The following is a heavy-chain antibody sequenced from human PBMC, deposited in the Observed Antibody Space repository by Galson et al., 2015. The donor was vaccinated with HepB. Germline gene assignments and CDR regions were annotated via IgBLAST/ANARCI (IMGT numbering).Heavy chain of an antibody. J-gene: IGHJ4*02. D-gene: IGHD6-19*01. Sequence: SVKVSCKAFDYTFTTYTISWVRQAPGHGLEWMGWISAYKSHTDYAQKFQGRVTMTTDTSTSTVYMELRSLRSDDAAVYYCARVDSSGLFDYWGQGTLVTVSS. V-gene: IGHV1-18*01. CDR2: ISAYKSHT. CDR1: DYTFTTYT. CDR3: ARVDSSGLFDY.